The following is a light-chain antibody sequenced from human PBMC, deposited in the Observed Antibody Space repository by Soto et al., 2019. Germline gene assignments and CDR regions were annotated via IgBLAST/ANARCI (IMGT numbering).Light chain of an antibody. V-gene: IGKV3-11*01. CDR3: QQRSNWPPGYT. CDR2: DAS. J-gene: IGKJ5*01. CDR1: QSVTSN. Sequence: EIVMTQSPATLSVSPGERATLSCRASQSVTSNLAWNQQKPGQAPRLLIYDASNRATGIPARFSGSGSGTDFTLTISSLEPEDFAVYYCQQRSNWPPGYTFGQGTRLEIK.